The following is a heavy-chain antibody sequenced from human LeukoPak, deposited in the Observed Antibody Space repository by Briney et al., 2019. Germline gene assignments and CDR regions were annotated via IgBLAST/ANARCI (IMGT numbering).Heavy chain of an antibody. CDR3: ARDLSLCSGSNCFYYFDS. V-gene: IGHV6-1*01. CDR2: TYYRSEWFH. Sequence: SQTLSLTCAISGQXVSGDNAAWNWIRQSPSRGLEWLGRTYYRSEWFHDYAVSVRGRININADTSKNQFSLQLNSVTPEDTAVYYCARDLSLCSGSNCFYYFDSWGQGTLVTVSS. D-gene: IGHD3-22*01. J-gene: IGHJ4*02. CDR1: GQXVSGDNAA.